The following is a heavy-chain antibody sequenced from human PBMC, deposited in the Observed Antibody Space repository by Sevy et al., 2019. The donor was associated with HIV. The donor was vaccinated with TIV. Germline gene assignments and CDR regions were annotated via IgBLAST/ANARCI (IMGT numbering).Heavy chain of an antibody. D-gene: IGHD3-9*01. V-gene: IGHV3-33*01. Sequence: GGSLRLSCAASGFTFSSYGMHWVRQAPGKGLEWVAVIWYDGSNKYYADSVKGRFTISRDNSKNTLYLQMNSLRAEDTAVYYCARFRAGTFDYWGQGAGTFDYWGQGALVTVSS. CDR3: ARFRAGTFDYWGQGAGTFDY. CDR2: IWYDGSNK. CDR1: GFTFSSYG. J-gene: IGHJ4*02.